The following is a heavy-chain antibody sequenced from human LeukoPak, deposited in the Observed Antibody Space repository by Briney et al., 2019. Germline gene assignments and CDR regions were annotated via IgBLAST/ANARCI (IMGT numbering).Heavy chain of an antibody. V-gene: IGHV1-69*13. CDR3: ARVQDGYNGVGYFDH. CDR1: GDTFSTYA. Sequence: GASVKVSCKTSGDTFSTYAITWVRQAPGHGLEWMGGIIPTFGAANYAHNFQGGVTITADESTSTVYMDLSSLRSEDTAVYYCARVQDGYNGVGYFDHWGQGALVTVSS. CDR2: IIPTFGAA. D-gene: IGHD5-24*01. J-gene: IGHJ4*02.